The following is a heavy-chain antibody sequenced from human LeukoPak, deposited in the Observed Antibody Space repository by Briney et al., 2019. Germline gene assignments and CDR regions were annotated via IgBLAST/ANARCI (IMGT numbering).Heavy chain of an antibody. J-gene: IGHJ5*02. CDR2: IYYSGST. CDR1: GGSINSGDYY. V-gene: IGHV4-30-4*01. D-gene: IGHD2-2*01. CDR3: ARDSAQPKRIYQLSSGGWFDP. Sequence: SQTLSLTCTVSGGSINSGDYYWSWIRQPPGKGLEWIGYIYYSGSTYYNPSPKSRVSISVDTSKNQFSLKLSSLTAADTAVYYCARDSAQPKRIYQLSSGGWFDPWGQGSLVTVSS.